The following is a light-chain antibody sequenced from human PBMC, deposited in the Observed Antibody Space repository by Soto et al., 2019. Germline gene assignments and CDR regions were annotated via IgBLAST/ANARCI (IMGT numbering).Light chain of an antibody. J-gene: IGKJ2*01. CDR1: QNVGTY. V-gene: IGKV1-39*01. CDR3: QQTDSFPHT. Sequence: DIHMTQSPSSLSASVGDRVTITCRASQNVGTYVHWYQQKPGTAPKLLIYVSSSLQSGVPSRFSGNGAGTDFTLTISSLQPEDVAIYFCQQTDSFPHTFGRGTRLE. CDR2: VSS.